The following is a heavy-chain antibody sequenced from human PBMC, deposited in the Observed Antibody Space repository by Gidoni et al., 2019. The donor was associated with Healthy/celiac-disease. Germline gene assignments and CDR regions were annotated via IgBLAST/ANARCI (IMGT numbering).Heavy chain of an antibody. D-gene: IGHD2-2*01. Sequence: EVQLVESGGGLVQPGGSLRLACAASGFTVSSDWMSWVRQAPGKGLEGVANIKQDGSEKYYVDSVKGRFTISRDNAKNSLYLQMNSLRAEDTAVYYCARAAPAAPTPYYYYGMDVWGQGTTVTVSS. CDR2: IKQDGSEK. V-gene: IGHV3-7*01. CDR1: GFTVSSDW. J-gene: IGHJ6*02. CDR3: ARAAPAAPTPYYYYGMDV.